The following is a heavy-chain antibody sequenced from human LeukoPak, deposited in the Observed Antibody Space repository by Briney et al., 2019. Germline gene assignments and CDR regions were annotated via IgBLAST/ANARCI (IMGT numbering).Heavy chain of an antibody. V-gene: IGHV1-69*13. CDR3: AREGDQLERRAHYYYGMDV. Sequence: SVKVSFKASGGTFNIYAISWVRQAPGQGLEWMGGIIPIFGTANYAQKFQGRVTITADESTSTAYMELSSLRSEDTAVYYCAREGDQLERRAHYYYGMDVWGKGTTVTVSS. D-gene: IGHD1-1*01. J-gene: IGHJ6*04. CDR1: GGTFNIYA. CDR2: IIPIFGTA.